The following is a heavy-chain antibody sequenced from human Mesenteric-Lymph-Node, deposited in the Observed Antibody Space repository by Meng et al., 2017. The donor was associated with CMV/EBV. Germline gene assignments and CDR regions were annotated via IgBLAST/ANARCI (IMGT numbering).Heavy chain of an antibody. D-gene: IGHD1-26*01. V-gene: IGHV3-23*03. J-gene: IGHJ4*02. CDR2: IYSGGSST. Sequence: GGSLRLSCAASGFTFSSYAMSWVRQAPGKGLEWVSVIYSGGSSTYYADSVKGRFTISRDNSKNTLYLQMNSLRAEDTAVYYCARAASGSSPSDYWGQGTLVTVSS. CDR1: GFTFSSYA. CDR3: ARAASGSSPSDY.